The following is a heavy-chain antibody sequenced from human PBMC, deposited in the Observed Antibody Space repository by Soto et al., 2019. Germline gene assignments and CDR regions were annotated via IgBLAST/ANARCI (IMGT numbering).Heavy chain of an antibody. J-gene: IGHJ6*02. CDR1: GVSISGSRYY. Sequence: SETLSLTCTVSGVSISGSRYYWGWIRQPPGRGLEWIGNIYYSGSTYYTPALKSRVTLSVDTSKNQFSLNLNSVTAADTAVYYCARGGIPPSGYGIAYAMDVWGQGTTVTVS. V-gene: IGHV4-39*01. CDR3: ARGGIPPSGYGIAYAMDV. CDR2: IYYSGST. D-gene: IGHD1-26*01.